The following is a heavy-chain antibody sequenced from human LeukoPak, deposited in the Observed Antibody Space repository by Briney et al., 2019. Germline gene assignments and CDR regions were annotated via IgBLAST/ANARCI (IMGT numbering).Heavy chain of an antibody. V-gene: IGHV4-4*07. J-gene: IGHJ5*02. Sequence: PSETLSLTCTVCGSSINSYYWTWIRQPAGKGLEWIGRIWSSGGLWSSGGTNYNPSLKSRVTMSLDTPKNQVSLKLTYVTAADSAVYFCARQSLLDYSDSRGPFRWLDTWGRGTLVTVS. D-gene: IGHD3-22*01. CDR3: ARQSLLDYSDSRGPFRWLDT. CDR2: IWSSGGLWSSGGT. CDR1: GSSINSYY.